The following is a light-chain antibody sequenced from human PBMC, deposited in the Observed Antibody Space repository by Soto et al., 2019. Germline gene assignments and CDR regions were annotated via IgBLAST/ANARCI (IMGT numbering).Light chain of an antibody. CDR1: SSDVGSYNL. CDR2: EGN. Sequence: QSALTQPASVSGSPGQSITISCTGTSSDVGSYNLVSWHQHHPGKAPKLTIYEGNKRPSGVSNRFSGSKSGNTASLTISGLQDDDEADYYCCSYAGSSTYVFGTGTKLTVL. CDR3: CSYAGSSTYV. J-gene: IGLJ1*01. V-gene: IGLV2-23*01.